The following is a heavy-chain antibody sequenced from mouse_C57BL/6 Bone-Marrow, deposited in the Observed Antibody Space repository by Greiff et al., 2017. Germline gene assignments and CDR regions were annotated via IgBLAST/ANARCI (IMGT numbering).Heavy chain of an antibody. V-gene: IGHV1-26*01. D-gene: IGHD1-1*01. CDR1: GYSFTDYY. J-gene: IGHJ2*01. Sequence: EVQLQQSGPELVKPGASVKISCKASGYSFTDYYMNWVKQSHGKSLEWIGDINPNNGGTSYNQKFKGKATLTVDKSSSTAYMELRSLTSEDSAVYYWEFITTLVARDDYWDQGSTLTVST. CDR3: EFITTLVARDDY. CDR2: INPNNGGT.